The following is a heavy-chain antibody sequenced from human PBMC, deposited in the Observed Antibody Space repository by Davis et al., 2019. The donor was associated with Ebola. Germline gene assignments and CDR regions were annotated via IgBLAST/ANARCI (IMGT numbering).Heavy chain of an antibody. D-gene: IGHD3-9*01. J-gene: IGHJ4*02. CDR2: ISYDGSNT. Sequence: PGGSLRLSCAASGFTFTNYAIHWVRQAPGKGLEWVAIISYDGSNTYHADSVKGRFTISRDNSKNTVYLQMNSLRAEDTAVYYCARGSSYDLLTGSYYFDYWGQGTLVTVSS. V-gene: IGHV3-30-3*01. CDR3: ARGSSYDLLTGSYYFDY. CDR1: GFTFTNYA.